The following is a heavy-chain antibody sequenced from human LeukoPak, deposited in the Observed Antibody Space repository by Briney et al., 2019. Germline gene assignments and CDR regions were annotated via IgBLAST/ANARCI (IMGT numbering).Heavy chain of an antibody. V-gene: IGHV3-30-3*01. D-gene: IGHD2/OR15-2a*01. CDR2: ISFDETKK. CDR3: AGMKVIKGASLDY. Sequence: GGPLRLSCAASGFSFSKYAMHWVRKAPGKGLEWVAVISFDETKKYYADSVKGRFPISRDNSNNTLFLQMNSLKTGDTAVYFCAGMKVIKGASLDYWGQGSLVTVSS. CDR1: GFSFSKYA. J-gene: IGHJ4*02.